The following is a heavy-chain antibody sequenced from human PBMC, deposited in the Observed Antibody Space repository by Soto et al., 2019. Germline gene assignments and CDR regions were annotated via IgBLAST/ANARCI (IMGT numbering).Heavy chain of an antibody. D-gene: IGHD6-6*01. CDR3: ASGRSAYSSFPALDY. J-gene: IGHJ4*02. CDR1: GFTFSSYS. CDR2: ISYDGSNK. V-gene: IGHV3-30*03. Sequence: GGSLRLSCAASGFTFSSYSMNWVRQAPGKGLEWVAVISYDGSNKYYADSVKGRFTISRGNSKNTLYLQMNSLRAEDTAVYYCASGRSAYSSFPALDYWGQGTLVTVSS.